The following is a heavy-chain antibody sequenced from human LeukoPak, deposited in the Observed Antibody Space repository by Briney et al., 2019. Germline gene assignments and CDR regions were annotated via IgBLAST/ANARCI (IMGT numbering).Heavy chain of an antibody. CDR3: ASHPPYCSGGSCHSGMDV. CDR1: GFTFSSYS. V-gene: IGHV3-21*01. J-gene: IGHJ6*04. CDR2: ISSSSSYI. D-gene: IGHD2-15*01. Sequence: NAGGSLRLSCAASGFTFSSYSMNWVRQAPGKGLEGVSSISSSSSYIYYADPVKGRFTISRDNAKNSLYLQMNSLRAEDTAVYYYASHPPYCSGGSCHSGMDVWGKGTTVTVSS.